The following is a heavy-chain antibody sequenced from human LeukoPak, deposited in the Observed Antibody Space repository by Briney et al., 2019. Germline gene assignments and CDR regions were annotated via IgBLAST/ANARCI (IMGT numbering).Heavy chain of an antibody. V-gene: IGHV4-31*03. CDR2: IYYSGST. J-gene: IGHJ6*04. CDR1: GGSIRSGCYY. Sequence: PSQTLSLTCTVSGGSIRSGCYYWSWIRQHPGKGLEWIGYIYYSGSTYYNPSLKSRVTISVDTSKNQYSLKLSSVTAADTAVYYCARDRPYCSGGSCYYYHYGMDVWGKGTTVTVSS. CDR3: ARDRPYCSGGSCYYYHYGMDV. D-gene: IGHD2-15*01.